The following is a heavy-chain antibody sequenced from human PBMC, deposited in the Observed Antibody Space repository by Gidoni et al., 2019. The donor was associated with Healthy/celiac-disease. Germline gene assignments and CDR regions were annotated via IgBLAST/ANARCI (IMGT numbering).Heavy chain of an antibody. CDR2: ISYDGSNK. J-gene: IGHJ6*02. CDR1: GFTFSRYA. Sequence: QVQPAESGGDVVHPGRSLSLSCVSSGFTFSRYALPSVRQAPGKGLELVAVISYDGSNKYYAVSVKGRFTSSRDNSKNTLYLQMNSLRDEDTAVYYCARVEDSSCDYPPPSYYYYGMDVWGQGTTVTVSS. CDR3: ARVEDSSCDYPPPSYYYYGMDV. D-gene: IGHD3-22*01. V-gene: IGHV3-30-3*01.